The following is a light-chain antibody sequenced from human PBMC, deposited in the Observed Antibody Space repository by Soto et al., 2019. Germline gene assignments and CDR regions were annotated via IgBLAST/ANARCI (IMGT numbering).Light chain of an antibody. CDR2: EVS. CDR3: ISYTDFSGPYV. CDR1: SSDVGGYNY. Sequence: QSALTQPASVSGSPGQSITISCTGTSSDVGGYNYVSWYEQYPGKAPKLLISEVSNRPSGVSNRFSGSKSGNTASLTISGLQAEDEANYFCISYTDFSGPYVSGNGTKVTVL. J-gene: IGLJ1*01. V-gene: IGLV2-14*01.